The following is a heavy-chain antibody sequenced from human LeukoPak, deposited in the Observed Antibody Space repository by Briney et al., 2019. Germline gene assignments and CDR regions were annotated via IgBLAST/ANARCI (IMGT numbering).Heavy chain of an antibody. V-gene: IGHV3-21*01. CDR3: ARDLFNSYYDTSGYSAFDY. J-gene: IGHJ4*02. Sequence: GGSLGLSCAAFGLTFSGYSMNWVRQAPGKGLEWVSSISSGRSYIHYADSVKGRFTVSRDNARNSLYLQMNSLRAEDTAVYYCARDLFNSYYDTSGYSAFDYWGQGTLVTVSS. CDR2: ISSGRSYI. D-gene: IGHD3-22*01. CDR1: GLTFSGYS.